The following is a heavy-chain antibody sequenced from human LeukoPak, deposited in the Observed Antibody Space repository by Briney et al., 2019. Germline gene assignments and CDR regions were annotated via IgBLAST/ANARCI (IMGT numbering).Heavy chain of an antibody. CDR2: IKSKTDGGTT. Sequence: GGSLRLSCAASGFTFSNAWMSWVRQAPGRGLEWVGRIKSKTDGGTTDYAAPVKGRFTISRDDSKNTLYLQMNSLKTEDTAVYYCTTPTMIGDFDYWGQGTLVTVSS. CDR3: TTPTMIGDFDY. D-gene: IGHD3-22*01. J-gene: IGHJ4*02. CDR1: GFTFSNAW. V-gene: IGHV3-15*01.